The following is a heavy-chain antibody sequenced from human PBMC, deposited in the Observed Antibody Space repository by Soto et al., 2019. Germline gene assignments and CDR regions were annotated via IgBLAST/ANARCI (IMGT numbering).Heavy chain of an antibody. D-gene: IGHD6-6*01. V-gene: IGHV3-30*18. CDR1: GFTFSSYG. Sequence: QVQLVETGGGVVQPGRSLRLSCAASGFTFSSYGMHWVRQAPGKGLEWVAVISYDGSNKYYADSVKGRFTTSRDKSKNPLYLQMNSLRAADTAVYYCAKPHHIPARQGCGASGYWGQVTLVTVSA. J-gene: IGHJ4*02. CDR2: ISYDGSNK. CDR3: AKPHHIPARQGCGASGY.